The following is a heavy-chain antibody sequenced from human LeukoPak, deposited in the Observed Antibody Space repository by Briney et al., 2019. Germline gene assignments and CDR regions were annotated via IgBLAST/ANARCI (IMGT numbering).Heavy chain of an antibody. J-gene: IGHJ6*03. CDR3: AKAGVYYYYYYMDV. V-gene: IGHV3-23*01. Sequence: GGTLRLSCAASGFTFSSYSMSWIRQAPGKGLEWVSAISCSGGSTYYADSVKGRFSIYRYNSKNTLYLQMNSLRAEDTAVYYCAKAGVYYYYYYMDVWAKGPRSPSP. CDR2: ISCSGGST. D-gene: IGHD2-8*01. CDR1: GFTFSSYS.